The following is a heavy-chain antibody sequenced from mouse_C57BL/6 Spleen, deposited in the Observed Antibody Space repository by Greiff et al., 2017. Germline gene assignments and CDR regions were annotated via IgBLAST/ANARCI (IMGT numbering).Heavy chain of an antibody. CDR2: ISSGGDYI. J-gene: IGHJ3*01. CDR1: GFTFSSYA. V-gene: IGHV5-9-1*02. Sequence: EVKLVESGEGLVKPGGSLKLSCAASGFTFSSYAMSWVRQTPEKRLEWVAYISSGGDYIYYADTVKGRFTISSDNARNTLYLQMSSLKSEDTAMYYCTSSLGYYGSSSAWFAYWGQGTLVTVSA. D-gene: IGHD1-1*01. CDR3: TSSLGYYGSSSAWFAY.